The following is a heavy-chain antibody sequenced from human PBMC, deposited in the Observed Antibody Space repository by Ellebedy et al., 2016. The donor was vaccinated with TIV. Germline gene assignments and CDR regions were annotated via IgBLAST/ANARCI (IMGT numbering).Heavy chain of an antibody. J-gene: IGHJ3*02. V-gene: IGHV4-4*07. Sequence: GSLRLSXTVSGGSISSYYWSWIRQPAGKGLEWIGRIYTSGSTNYNPSLKSRVTMSVDTSKNQFSLKLSSVTAADTAVYYCARASEDDAFDIWGQGTMVTVSS. CDR3: ARASEDDAFDI. D-gene: IGHD1-26*01. CDR1: GGSISSYY. CDR2: IYTSGST.